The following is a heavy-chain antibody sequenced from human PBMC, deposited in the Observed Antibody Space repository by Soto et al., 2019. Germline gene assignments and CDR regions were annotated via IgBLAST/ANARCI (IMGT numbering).Heavy chain of an antibody. V-gene: IGHV3-48*03. CDR3: AKERGPEVSATIVGDV. CDR2: IRHSAHI. CDR1: GFTFSNSE. Sequence: GGSLRLSCVGSGFTFSNSEINWVRQAQGKGLEWISYIRHSAHIYYADAVKGRFTIYRDNAKNSVYLQMSSLRVEDTAVYYCAKERGPEVSATIVGDVWGQGILVTVSS. J-gene: IGHJ3*01. D-gene: IGHD2-21*01.